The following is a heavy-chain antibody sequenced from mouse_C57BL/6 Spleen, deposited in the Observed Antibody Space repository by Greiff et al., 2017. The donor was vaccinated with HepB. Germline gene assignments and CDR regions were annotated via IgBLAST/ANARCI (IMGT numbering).Heavy chain of an antibody. Sequence: QVQLQQPGAELVKPGASVTMSCKASGYTFPSYWITWVKQRPGQGLEWIGDIYPGSGSTNYNEKFKSKATLTVDTSSSTAYMQRSSLTSEDSAVYCCASDGLRLGSAMDYCGQGTSVTVSS. CDR3: ASDGLRLGSAMDY. V-gene: IGHV1-55*01. CDR2: IYPGSGST. CDR1: GYTFPSYW. J-gene: IGHJ4*01.